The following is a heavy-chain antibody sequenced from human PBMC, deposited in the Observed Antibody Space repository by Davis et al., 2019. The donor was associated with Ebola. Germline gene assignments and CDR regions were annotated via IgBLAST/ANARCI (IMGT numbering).Heavy chain of an antibody. V-gene: IGHV1-2*02. D-gene: IGHD5-24*01. CDR1: GYTFTGYY. CDR3: ARVPGRVVEMATDY. CDR2: INPNSGGT. J-gene: IGHJ4*02. Sequence: ASVKVSCKASGYTFTGYYMHWVRQAPGQGLEWMGWINPNSGGTNYAQKFQGRVTMTRDTSISTAYMELSRLRSDDTAVYYCARVPGRVVEMATDYWGQGTLVTVSS.